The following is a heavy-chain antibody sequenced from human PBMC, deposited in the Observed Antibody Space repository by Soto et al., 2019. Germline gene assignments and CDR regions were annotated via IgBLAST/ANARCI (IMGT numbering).Heavy chain of an antibody. V-gene: IGHV3-15*07. CDR2: IKSKTDGGTT. Sequence: PGGSLRLSCAASGFTFSNAWMNWVRQAPGKGLEWVGRIKSKTDGGTTDYAAPMKGRFTISRDDSKNTLYLQMNSLKTEDTAVYYCTTGLGVRGVISVKYYYYGMDVWGQGTTVTVTS. CDR3: TTGLGVRGVISVKYYYYGMDV. D-gene: IGHD3-10*01. CDR1: GFTFSNAW. J-gene: IGHJ6*02.